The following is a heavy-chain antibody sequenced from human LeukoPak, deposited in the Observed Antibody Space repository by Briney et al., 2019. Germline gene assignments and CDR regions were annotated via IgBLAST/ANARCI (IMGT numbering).Heavy chain of an antibody. J-gene: IGHJ6*02. D-gene: IGHD2-2*01. CDR3: ARDRSTFRLFYYGMDV. Sequence: SETLSLTCAVYGGSFSGYYWSWIRQPPGKGLEWIGGINHSGSTNYNPSLKSRVTISVDTSKNQFSLKLSSVTAADTAVYYCARDRSTFRLFYYGMDVWGQGTTVTVSS. V-gene: IGHV4-34*01. CDR2: INHSGST. CDR1: GGSFSGYY.